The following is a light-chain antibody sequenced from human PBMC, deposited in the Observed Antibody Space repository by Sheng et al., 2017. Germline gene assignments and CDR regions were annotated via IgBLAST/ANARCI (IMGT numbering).Light chain of an antibody. CDR1: QSVGTY. Sequence: IVLTQSPATLSVSPGERATLSCRASQSVGTYLAWFQQKPGQAPRLLVYDVSKRATGIPDRFRGSGSGADFTLTISSLQPEDFATYYCQQSYSIPPITFGQGTRLEIQ. V-gene: IGKV3-11*01. CDR2: DVS. CDR3: QQSYSIPPIT. J-gene: IGKJ5*01.